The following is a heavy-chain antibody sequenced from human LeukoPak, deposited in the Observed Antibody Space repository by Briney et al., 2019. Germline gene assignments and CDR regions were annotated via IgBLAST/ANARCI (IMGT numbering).Heavy chain of an antibody. J-gene: IGHJ6*02. V-gene: IGHV3-74*01. CDR1: GFTFSSYW. CDR3: ASHCSSTSCYTYYYYGMDV. CDR2: INSDGSST. Sequence: GGSLRLSCAASGFTFSSYWMHWVRQAPGKGLVWVSRINSDGSSTSYADSVKGRFTISRDNAKNTLYLQMNSLRAEDTAVYYCASHCSSTSCYTYYYYGMDVWGQGTTVTVSS. D-gene: IGHD2-2*02.